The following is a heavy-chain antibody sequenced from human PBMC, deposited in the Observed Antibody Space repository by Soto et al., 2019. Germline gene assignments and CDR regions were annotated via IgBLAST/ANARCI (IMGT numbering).Heavy chain of an antibody. J-gene: IGHJ4*01. CDR1: GFTFTSYA. CDR2: ISDDGRNY. D-gene: IGHD1-7*01. Sequence: QVQLVESGGDVVQPGRSLRLSCEASGFTFTSYAMHWVRQAPGKGLEWVAVISDDGRNYYYADSVKGRFTISRDNSKNTLFLQMNSLRAEDTAVYYCAKVHWNFLVYYFDYWGHGTLVTVSS. V-gene: IGHV3-30*18. CDR3: AKVHWNFLVYYFDY.